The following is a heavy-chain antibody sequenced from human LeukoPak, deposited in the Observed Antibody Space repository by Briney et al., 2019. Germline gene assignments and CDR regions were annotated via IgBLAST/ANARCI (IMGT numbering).Heavy chain of an antibody. D-gene: IGHD2-2*01. CDR1: GFTVSSNY. V-gene: IGHV3-66*01. J-gene: IGHJ6*02. CDR3: AREQVVVGRGYYGMDV. CDR2: MYSGGST. Sequence: PGGSLRLSCAASGFTVSSNYMSWVRQAPGKGLEWVSVMYSGGSTFYRDSVKGRFTISRDNSMNTLYLQMNSLRVDDTAVYYCAREQVVVGRGYYGMDVWGQGTTVTVSS.